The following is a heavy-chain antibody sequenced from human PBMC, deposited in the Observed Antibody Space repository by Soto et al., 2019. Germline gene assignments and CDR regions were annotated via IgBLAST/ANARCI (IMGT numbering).Heavy chain of an antibody. CDR1: GFTFGDYA. D-gene: IGHD3-10*01. V-gene: IGHV3-49*03. CDR2: ITSKAYARTT. Sequence: EVQLVESGGGLVQPGRSLRLSCTASGFTFGDYAMIWFRQAPGKGLERVGFITSKAYARTTEYAATVKGRFPISRDDSQTIAYLQMNSLKTDDTAVYYCSRVPPHNRGAPLVYWGQGNLVTVSS. J-gene: IGHJ4*02. CDR3: SRVPPHNRGAPLVY.